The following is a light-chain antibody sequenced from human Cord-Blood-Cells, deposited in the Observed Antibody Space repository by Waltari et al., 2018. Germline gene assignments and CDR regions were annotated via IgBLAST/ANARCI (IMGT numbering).Light chain of an antibody. J-gene: IGLJ3*02. CDR1: SGPSIYA. V-gene: IGLV4-69*01. Sequence: QLVLTQSPSASASLGASVKLTCTLSSGPSIYAIAWPQQQPEKGPRYLMKLNSDGRHSKGDGIPDRFSGSSSGAERYLTISSLQSEDEADYYCQTWGTGIRVFGGGTKLTVL. CDR2: LNSDGRH. CDR3: QTWGTGIRV.